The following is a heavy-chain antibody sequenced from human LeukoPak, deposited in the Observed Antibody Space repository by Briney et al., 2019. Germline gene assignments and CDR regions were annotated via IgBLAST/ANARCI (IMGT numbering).Heavy chain of an antibody. V-gene: IGHV4-34*01. CDR1: GGSFSGYY. J-gene: IGHJ4*02. CDR2: ISHSGST. D-gene: IGHD4-23*01. CDR3: ARGNTVVTPDYFDY. Sequence: SETLSLTCAVYGGSFSGYYWSWIRQPPGKGLEWIGEISHSGSTNYNPSLKSRVTISVDTSKNQFSLKLSSVTAADTAVYYCARGNTVVTPDYFDYWGQGTLVTVSS.